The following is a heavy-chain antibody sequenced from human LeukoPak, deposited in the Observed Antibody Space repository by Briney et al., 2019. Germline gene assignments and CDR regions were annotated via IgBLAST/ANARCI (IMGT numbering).Heavy chain of an antibody. J-gene: IGHJ4*02. V-gene: IGHV3-23*01. Sequence: GGSLRLSCAASGFTFSGYGMNWVRQAPGKGLEWVSAISGSGGSTYYADSVKGRFTISRDNAKNSLYLQMNSLRAEDTAVYYCAKPARTDYTDYWGQGALVTVSS. CDR2: ISGSGGST. CDR3: AKPARTDYTDY. D-gene: IGHD1-14*01. CDR1: GFTFSGYG.